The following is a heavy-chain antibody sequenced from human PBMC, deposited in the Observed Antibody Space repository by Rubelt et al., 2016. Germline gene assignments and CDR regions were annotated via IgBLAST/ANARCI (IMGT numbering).Heavy chain of an antibody. Sequence: QVQLQQWGAGLLKPSETLSLTCAVYGGSFSGYYWSWIRKPPGKGLEWIGEINHSGGTNYTPSLKSRVTISMDTAKNQFSRKVSSVSAADTAVYYCARERRGPDDYWGQGTLVTVSS. CDR2: INHSGGT. CDR3: ARERRGPDDY. D-gene: IGHD3-10*01. J-gene: IGHJ4*02. CDR1: GGSFSGYY. V-gene: IGHV4-34*01.